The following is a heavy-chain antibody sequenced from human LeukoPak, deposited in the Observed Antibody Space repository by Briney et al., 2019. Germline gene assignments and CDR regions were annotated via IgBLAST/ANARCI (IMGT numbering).Heavy chain of an antibody. Sequence: GGSLRLSCAASGFTVSSNYMSWVRQAPGKWLEWVSAIYSGGSTYYADSVKGRFTISRHNSKNTLYLQMNILRAEDTAVYYCARVFNWFDPWGQGTLVTVSS. CDR3: ARVFNWFDP. CDR1: GFTVSSNY. V-gene: IGHV3-53*04. J-gene: IGHJ5*02. CDR2: IYSGGST. D-gene: IGHD3-3*01.